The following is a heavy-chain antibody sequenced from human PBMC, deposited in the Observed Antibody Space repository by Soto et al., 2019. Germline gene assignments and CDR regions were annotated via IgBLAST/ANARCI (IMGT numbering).Heavy chain of an antibody. CDR2: IYNTGTT. D-gene: IGHD3-9*01. V-gene: IGHV4-59*02. Sequence: SETLSLTCSVSGGSVYDFYWNWLRQSPGKGLEWIGNIYNTGTTNYNPSLRSRATISIDTSKNQFSLHLESVTAADSAMYFCARGHGIYVRFDFWGQGALVTVSS. J-gene: IGHJ4*02. CDR1: GGSVYDFY. CDR3: ARGHGIYVRFDF.